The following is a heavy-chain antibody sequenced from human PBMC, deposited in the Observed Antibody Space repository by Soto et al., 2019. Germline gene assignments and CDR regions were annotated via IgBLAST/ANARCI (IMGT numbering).Heavy chain of an antibody. Sequence: HVQLQESGPGLVKPSETLSLTCTVSGDSISTYYWSWIRQPPGKGLEWIAYIYNSGNTNYNPSLKSRVTISVDTSKNQFSLKLSSVTAADTAVYYCARASGTYYNLGGYYYYYYMDVWGKGTTVTFSS. CDR1: GDSISTYY. CDR3: ARASGTYYNLGGYYYYYYMDV. J-gene: IGHJ6*03. D-gene: IGHD3-10*01. V-gene: IGHV4-59*01. CDR2: IYNSGNT.